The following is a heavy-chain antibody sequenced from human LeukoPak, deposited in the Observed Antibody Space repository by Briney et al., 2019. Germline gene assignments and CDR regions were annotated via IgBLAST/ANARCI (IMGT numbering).Heavy chain of an antibody. D-gene: IGHD5-24*01. CDR1: GYTFTTYA. CDR3: ARDRYGDGFAHLDY. V-gene: IGHV1-2*02. Sequence: ASVKASCKASGYTFTTYAMHWVRQAPGQGLEWMGWITPSGGTNYPQKFQGRVAITRDTSITTAYMDLSRLTSDDTAVYYCARDRYGDGFAHLDYWGQGALVTVSS. J-gene: IGHJ4*02. CDR2: ITPSGGT.